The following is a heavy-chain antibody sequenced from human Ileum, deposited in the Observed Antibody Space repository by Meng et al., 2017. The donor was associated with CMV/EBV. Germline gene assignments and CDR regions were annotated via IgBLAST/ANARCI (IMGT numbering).Heavy chain of an antibody. CDR1: GDISRSYY. D-gene: IGHD2-2*01. J-gene: IGHJ4*02. CDR2: SYNSGGT. V-gene: IGHV4-4*07. CDR3: SREMSSCSNAICYCVDS. Sequence: VQRKGSGPGAVKPSETLSLSCIVAGDISRSYYWSWFRQHAGKRLQWSVRSYNSGGTNYNLSLKSRVTMSVVTSNNQLSLKLTSFAAADNAIYYCSREMSSCSNAICYCVDSWGQGTLVTVSS.